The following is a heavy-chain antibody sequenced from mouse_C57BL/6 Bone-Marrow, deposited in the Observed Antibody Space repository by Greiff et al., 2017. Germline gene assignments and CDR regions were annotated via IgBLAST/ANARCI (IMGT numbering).Heavy chain of an antibody. CDR2: INPNNGGT. CDR3: ARCRLRRYFDV. V-gene: IGHV1-18*01. D-gene: IGHD2-4*01. Sequence: DVKLQESGPELVKPGASVKIPCKASGYTFTDYNMDWVKQSHGKSLEWIGDINPNNGGTIYNQKFKGKATLTVDKSSSTAYMELRSLTSEDTAVYYCARCRLRRYFDVWGTGTTVTVSS. J-gene: IGHJ1*03. CDR1: GYTFTDYN.